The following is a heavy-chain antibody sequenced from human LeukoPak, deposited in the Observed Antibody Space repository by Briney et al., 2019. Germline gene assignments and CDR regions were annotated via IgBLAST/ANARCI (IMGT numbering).Heavy chain of an antibody. CDR3: AKDRPYGSGAFDI. Sequence: PGGSLRLSCAASGFTFSSYSMNWVRQAPGKGLEWVAFIRYDGSNKYYADSVKGRFTISRDNSKNTLYLQMNSLRAEDTAVYYCAKDRPYGSGAFDIWGQGTMVTVSS. J-gene: IGHJ3*02. CDR2: IRYDGSNK. V-gene: IGHV3-30*02. CDR1: GFTFSSYS. D-gene: IGHD3-3*01.